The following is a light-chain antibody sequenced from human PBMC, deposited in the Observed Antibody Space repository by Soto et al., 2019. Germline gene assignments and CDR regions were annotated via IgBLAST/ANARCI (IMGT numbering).Light chain of an antibody. V-gene: IGLV2-14*01. Sequence: QSALTQPASVSGSSGQSITISCTGTSSDVGGYNYVCWYQQHPGKAPKLVISDVSHRPSGVSDRFSGSKSGNTASLSISGLQAEDEADYYCSSYTSTSSYVFGTGTKVTVL. J-gene: IGLJ1*01. CDR1: SSDVGGYNY. CDR3: SSYTSTSSYV. CDR2: DVS.